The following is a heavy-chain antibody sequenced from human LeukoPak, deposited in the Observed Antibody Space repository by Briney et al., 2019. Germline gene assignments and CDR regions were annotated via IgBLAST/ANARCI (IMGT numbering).Heavy chain of an antibody. V-gene: IGHV1-2*02. CDR2: INPNSGGT. Sequence: ASVKVSCKAAGCTFTGYYMHGVGQAPGQGLEWMGWINPNSGGTNYAQKFQGRVTMTRDTSISTAYMELSRLTSDATAVYYCAAHYYRSGSQIGPFDYWGQGTLVTVSS. D-gene: IGHD3-10*01. CDR3: AAHYYRSGSQIGPFDY. J-gene: IGHJ4*02. CDR1: GCTFTGYY.